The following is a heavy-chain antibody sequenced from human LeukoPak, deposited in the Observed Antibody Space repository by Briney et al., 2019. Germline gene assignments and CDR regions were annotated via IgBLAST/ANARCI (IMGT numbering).Heavy chain of an antibody. J-gene: IGHJ6*03. CDR1: GFTFSSYG. V-gene: IGHV3-30*02. CDR3: ATRASYYYYYYMDV. CDR2: IRYDGSNK. Sequence: GGSLRLSCAASGFTFSSYGMHWVRQAPGKGLEWVAFIRYDGSNKYYADSVKGRFTISRDNSKNTLYLQMNSLRAEDTAVYYCATRASYYYYYYMDVWGKGTTVTISS.